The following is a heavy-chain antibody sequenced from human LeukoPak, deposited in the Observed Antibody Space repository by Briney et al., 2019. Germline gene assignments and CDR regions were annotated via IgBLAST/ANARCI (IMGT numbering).Heavy chain of an antibody. CDR2: IYHSGST. D-gene: IGHD6-6*01. V-gene: IGHV4-38-2*02. J-gene: IGHJ6*03. Sequence: SETLSLTCTVSGYSISSGYYWGWIRQPPGKGLEWIGSIYHSGSTYYNPSLKSRVTISVDTSKNQFSLKLSSVTAADTAVYYCARVALDNRIAARQGHYYYMDVWGKGTTVTVSS. CDR3: ARVALDNRIAARQGHYYYMDV. CDR1: GYSISSGYY.